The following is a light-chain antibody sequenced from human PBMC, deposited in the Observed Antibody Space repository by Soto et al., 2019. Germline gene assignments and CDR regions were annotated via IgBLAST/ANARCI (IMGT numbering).Light chain of an antibody. V-gene: IGKV1-9*01. CDR1: XXXXXX. CDR3: QQLNSYPRT. J-gene: IGKJ1*01. CDR2: AAS. Sequence: DIQLTQSPSFLSASVGDRVTITCXXXXXXXXXLAWYQQKPGKAPNLLIYAASTLXXXXPSRFSGSGSGTEXXXXXXXXXXXXFXXYYCQQLNSYPRTFGQGTKVEIK.